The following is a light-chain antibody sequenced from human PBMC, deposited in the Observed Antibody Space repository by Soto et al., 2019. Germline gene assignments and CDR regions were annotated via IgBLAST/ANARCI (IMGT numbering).Light chain of an antibody. CDR1: SGSIANNY. V-gene: IGLV6-57*01. Sequence: NFMLTQPHSVSESPGKTVTISCTRSSGSIANNYVQWYQQRPGSSPTTVISEDNQGPSGVPDRFSSSIDSSSNSASLTISGLKTEDEADCYCQSYDSNNWVFGGGTKLTVL. CDR2: EDN. CDR3: QSYDSNNWV. J-gene: IGLJ3*02.